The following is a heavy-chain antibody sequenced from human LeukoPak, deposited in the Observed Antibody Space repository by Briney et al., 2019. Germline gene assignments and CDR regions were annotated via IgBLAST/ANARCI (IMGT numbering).Heavy chain of an antibody. CDR3: ASNYSSPRGY. CDR1: GYTFTNNA. J-gene: IGHJ4*02. V-gene: IGHV7-4-1*02. D-gene: IGHD6-13*01. CDR2: INTNTGNP. Sequence: ASVKVSCKTSGYTFTNNAINWVRQAPGQGLEWMGWINTNTGNPTYAQGFTGRFVFSLDTSVSTAYLQISSLKAEDTAVYYCASNYSSPRGYWGQGTLVTVSS.